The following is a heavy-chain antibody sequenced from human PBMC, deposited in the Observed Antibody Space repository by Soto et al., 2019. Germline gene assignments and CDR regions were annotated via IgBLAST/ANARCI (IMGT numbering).Heavy chain of an antibody. CDR3: ARDRDYYDSSGYYYNDY. V-gene: IGHV3-11*06. Sequence: PGGSLRLSCAASGFTFSDYYMSWIRQAPGKGLEWVSYISSSSSYTNYADSVKGRFTISRDNAKNSLYLQMNSLRAEDTAVYYCARDRDYYDSSGYYYNDYWGQGTLVTVSS. CDR1: GFTFSDYY. J-gene: IGHJ4*02. CDR2: ISSSSSYT. D-gene: IGHD3-22*01.